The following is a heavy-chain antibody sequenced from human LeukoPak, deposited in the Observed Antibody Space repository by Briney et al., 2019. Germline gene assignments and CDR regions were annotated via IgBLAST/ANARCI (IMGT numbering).Heavy chain of an antibody. D-gene: IGHD6-19*01. CDR1: GYTFTSYD. CDR2: MNPNSGNT. CDR3: ARGLGIAVAGYYYCMDV. V-gene: IGHV1-8*01. Sequence: ASVKVSCKASGYTFTSYDINWVRQATGQGLEWMGWMNPNSGNTGYAQKFQGRVTMTMNTSISTAYMELCSLRSEDTAVYYCARGLGIAVAGYYYCMDVWGKGTTVTVSS. J-gene: IGHJ6*03.